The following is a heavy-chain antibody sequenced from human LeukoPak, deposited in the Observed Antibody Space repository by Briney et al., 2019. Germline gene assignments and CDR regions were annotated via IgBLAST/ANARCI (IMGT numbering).Heavy chain of an antibody. V-gene: IGHV1-69*13. CDR3: ARGVHYYDSSGYLTYDY. CDR2: IIPIFGTA. CDR1: GGTFSSYA. J-gene: IGHJ4*02. D-gene: IGHD3-22*01. Sequence: SVKVSCKASGGTFSSYAISWVRQAPGQGLEWMGGIIPIFGTANYAQKFQGRVTITADESTSTAYMELSSLRSEDTAVYYCARGVHYYDSSGYLTYDYWGQGTPVTVSS.